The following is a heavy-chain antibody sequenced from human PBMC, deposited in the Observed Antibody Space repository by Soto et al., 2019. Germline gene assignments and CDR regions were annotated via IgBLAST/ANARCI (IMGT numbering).Heavy chain of an antibody. CDR2: INSDGSST. D-gene: IGHD6-19*01. CDR3: AREGQWLVGDAFDI. Sequence: GGSLRLSCAASGFTFSSYWMHWVRQAPGKGLVWVSRINSDGSSTSYADSVKGRFTISRDNAKNTLYLQMNSLRAEDTAVYYCAREGQWLVGDAFDIWGQGTMVTVSS. CDR1: GFTFSSYW. J-gene: IGHJ3*02. V-gene: IGHV3-74*01.